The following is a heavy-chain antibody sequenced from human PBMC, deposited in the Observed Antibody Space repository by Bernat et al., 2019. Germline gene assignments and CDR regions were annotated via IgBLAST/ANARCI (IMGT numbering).Heavy chain of an antibody. D-gene: IGHD4-17*01. CDR3: STTVVTHDWYFDL. V-gene: IGHV3-11*05. CDR1: GFTVRAYC. CDR2: IRSSSSDT. J-gene: IGHJ2*01. Sequence: GRGVGSGGGGVTPGGALRLSCAAAGFTVRAYCRSWIRQAPGKGLEWVSYIRSSSSDTNYADSVKGRFTISRDNAKNSLYLQMNSLRAEDTAVYYCSTTVVTHDWYFDLWGRGTLVTVSS.